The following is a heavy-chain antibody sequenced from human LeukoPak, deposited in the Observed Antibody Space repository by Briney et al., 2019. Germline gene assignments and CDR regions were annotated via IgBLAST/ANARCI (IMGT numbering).Heavy chain of an antibody. J-gene: IGHJ4*02. D-gene: IGHD6-13*01. CDR2: ISSSSSTI. V-gene: IGHV3-48*02. CDR1: GFTFSSYS. CDR3: AKQRIAAAGIARPLDY. Sequence: GGSLRLSCAASGFTFSSYSMNWVRQAPGKGLEWVSYISSSSSTIYYADSVKGRFTISRDNAKNSLYLQMNSLRDEDTAVYYCAKQRIAAAGIARPLDYWGQGTLVTVSS.